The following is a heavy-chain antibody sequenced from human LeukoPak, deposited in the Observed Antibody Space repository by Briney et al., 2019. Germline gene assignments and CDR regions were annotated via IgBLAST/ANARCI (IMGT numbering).Heavy chain of an antibody. D-gene: IGHD2-2*01. V-gene: IGHV1-2*02. CDR2: INPNSGGT. CDR3: ARARGPMPFDY. J-gene: IGHJ4*02. CDR1: GYTFTGYY. Sequence: ASVKVSCKASGYTFTGYYMHWVRQAPGQGLEWMGWINPNSGGTNYAQKFQGRVTMTRDTSISTAYMEVRSLRSDDTAVYYCARARGPMPFDYWGQGTLVTVSS.